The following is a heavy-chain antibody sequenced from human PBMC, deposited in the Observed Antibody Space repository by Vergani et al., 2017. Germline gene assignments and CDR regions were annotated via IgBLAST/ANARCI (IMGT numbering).Heavy chain of an antibody. J-gene: IGHJ4*02. CDR3: ARVAGGSGGYYLG. CDR2: VYYSGST. D-gene: IGHD3-22*01. V-gene: IGHV4-30-4*08. Sequence: QLQLQQSGPGLVQPSQTLSLTCIVSGDSSNNDDYYWCWLRQPPGKGLEWIGYVYYSGSTYQNPSLESLLTMSLDKSRTQFSQNLISVTAGDTAVYYCARVAGGSGGYYLGWGQGTPVTVSS. CDR1: GDSSNNDDYY.